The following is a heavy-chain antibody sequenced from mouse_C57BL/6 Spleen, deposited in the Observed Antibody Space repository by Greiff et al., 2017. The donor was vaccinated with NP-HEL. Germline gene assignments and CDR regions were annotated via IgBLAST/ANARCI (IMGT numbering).Heavy chain of an antibody. CDR2: IDPSDSYT. Sequence: VKLQQPGAELVKPGASVKLSCKASGYTFTSYWMQWVKQRPGQGLEWIGEIDPSDSYTNYNQKFKGKATLTVDTSSSTAYMQLSSLTSEDSAVYYCARSGDYYGSSYVRYYAMDYWGQGTSVTVSS. J-gene: IGHJ4*01. CDR3: ARSGDYYGSSYVRYYAMDY. V-gene: IGHV1-50*01. CDR1: GYTFTSYW. D-gene: IGHD1-1*01.